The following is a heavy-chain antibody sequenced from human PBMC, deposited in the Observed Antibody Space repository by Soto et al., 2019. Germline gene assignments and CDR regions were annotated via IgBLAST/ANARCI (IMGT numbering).Heavy chain of an antibody. CDR3: ATDSATSYFGMDV. Sequence: SETLSLTCAVYGGSFTGNYRSWIRQPPGKGLEWIGEVNDSGSTNFNPSLKSRVTISVDTSKKQFTLKLTSVTAADTAVYYCATDSATSYFGMDVWGHGTTVTVSS. V-gene: IGHV4-34*01. J-gene: IGHJ6*02. D-gene: IGHD1-26*01. CDR1: GGSFTGNY. CDR2: VNDSGST.